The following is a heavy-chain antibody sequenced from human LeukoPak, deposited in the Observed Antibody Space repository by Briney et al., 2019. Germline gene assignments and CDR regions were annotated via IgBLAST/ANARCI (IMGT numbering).Heavy chain of an antibody. CDR3: AKDPGPTYYDFWSGYIDY. V-gene: IGHV3-23*01. Sequence: GGSLRLSCAASGFTFSSYAMSWVRQAPGKGLEWVSAISGSGGSTYYADSVKGRFTISRDNTKNTLYLQMNSLRAEDTAVYYCAKDPGPTYYDFWSGYIDYWGQGTLVTVSS. J-gene: IGHJ4*02. CDR2: ISGSGGST. CDR1: GFTFSSYA. D-gene: IGHD3-3*01.